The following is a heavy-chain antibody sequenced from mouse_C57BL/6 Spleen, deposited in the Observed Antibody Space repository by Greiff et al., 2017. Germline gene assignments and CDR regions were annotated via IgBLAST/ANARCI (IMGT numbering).Heavy chain of an antibody. D-gene: IGHD2-1*01. CDR3: TGGIYSRGDY. CDR1: GFTFTDDY. Sequence: DVHLVQPGAELVRPGASVKLSCTASGFTFTDDYMHWVKQRPEQGLEWIGWIDPENGDTDYASKFQGKATMTADTSSNTAYLQLSSLTSEDAAVYYCTGGIYSRGDYWGQGTSVTVSS. V-gene: IGHV14-4*01. CDR2: IDPENGDT. J-gene: IGHJ4*01.